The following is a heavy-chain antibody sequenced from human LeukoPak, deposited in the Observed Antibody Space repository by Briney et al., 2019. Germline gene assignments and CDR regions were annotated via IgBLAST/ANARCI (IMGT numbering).Heavy chain of an antibody. Sequence: GASVKVSCKASGYTFTGYYMHWVRQARGQGLEGMGWINPNSGGTNYAQKFQGRVTMTRDTSISTAYMKLSRLRSDDTAVYYCAIIVATIGPFDYWGQGTLVTVSS. V-gene: IGHV1-2*02. CDR1: GYTFTGYY. J-gene: IGHJ4*02. D-gene: IGHD5-12*01. CDR3: AIIVATIGPFDY. CDR2: INPNSGGT.